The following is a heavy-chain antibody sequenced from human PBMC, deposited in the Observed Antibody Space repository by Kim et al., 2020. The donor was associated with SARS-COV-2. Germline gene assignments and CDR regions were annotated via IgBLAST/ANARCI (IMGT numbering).Heavy chain of an antibody. J-gene: IGHJ6*02. Sequence: GGSLRLSCAASGFSFSTYGMHWVRQAPGKGPEWVAVISNVGSNEIYGDSVKGRFTISRDNAENTLYLQMNSLRPEDSAVYYCAKEQMVGSIYHGMDVWGQGTTVTVSS. D-gene: IGHD1-26*01. CDR3: AKEQMVGSIYHGMDV. V-gene: IGHV3-30*18. CDR1: GFSFSTYG. CDR2: ISNVGSNE.